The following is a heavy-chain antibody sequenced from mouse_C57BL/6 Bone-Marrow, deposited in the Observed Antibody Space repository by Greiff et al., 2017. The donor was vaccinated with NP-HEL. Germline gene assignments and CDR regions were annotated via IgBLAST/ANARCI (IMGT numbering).Heavy chain of an antibody. CDR3: ASLFCSAY. J-gene: IGHJ3*01. V-gene: IGHV1-64*01. D-gene: IGHD6-1*01. CDR2: IHPNSGST. CDR1: GYTFTSYW. Sequence: QVQLQQPGAELVKPGASVKLSCKASGYTFTSYWMHWVKQRPGQGLEWIGMIHPNSGSTNYNEKFKSKATLPVDNSSRTAYMQLRSLPSEDSAVYYCASLFCSAYWGQGTLVTVSA.